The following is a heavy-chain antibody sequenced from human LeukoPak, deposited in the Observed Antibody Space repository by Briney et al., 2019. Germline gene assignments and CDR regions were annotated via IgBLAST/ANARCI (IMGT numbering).Heavy chain of an antibody. CDR2: IKEDGSEK. J-gene: IGHJ3*02. CDR1: GFTFSNYW. CDR3: VKYSDSVVSAALLDAFDI. V-gene: IGHV3-7*01. Sequence: TGGSLRLSCAASGFTFSNYWMSWVRQAPGKGLEWVANIKEDGSEKYYVDSVKGRITISRDNGKNSLYLQMNSLRAEDTAVYYCVKYSDSVVSAALLDAFDIWGQGTMVTVSS. D-gene: IGHD2-2*01.